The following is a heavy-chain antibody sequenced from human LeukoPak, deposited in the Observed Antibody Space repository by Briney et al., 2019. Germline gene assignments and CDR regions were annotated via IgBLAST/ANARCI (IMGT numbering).Heavy chain of an antibody. CDR1: GFTFDDYA. CDR2: ISWNSGSI. Sequence: PGGSLRLSCAASGFTFDDYAMHWVRQAPGKGLERVSGISWNSGSIGYADSVKGRFTISRDNAKNSLYLQMNSLRAEDTALYYCAKDTATATNVYSGAFDIWGQGTMVTVSS. CDR3: AKDTATATNVYSGAFDI. J-gene: IGHJ3*02. D-gene: IGHD4-17*01. V-gene: IGHV3-9*01.